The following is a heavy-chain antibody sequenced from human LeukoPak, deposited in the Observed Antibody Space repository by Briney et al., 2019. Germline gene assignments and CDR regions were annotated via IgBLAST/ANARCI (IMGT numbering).Heavy chain of an antibody. V-gene: IGHV4-39*01. Sequence: SETLSLTCTVSGGSITNNAYYWAWIRQPPGKGLEWIGGIYYSGSTHYNPSLKSRLTISVDTSKNQFSLKLSFVTAADTAVYYCARNETTGLQRTPYYHSYVDVWGKGTTVTVSS. CDR1: GGSITNNAYY. D-gene: IGHD4-11*01. CDR2: IYYSGST. CDR3: ARNETTGLQRTPYYHSYVDV. J-gene: IGHJ6*03.